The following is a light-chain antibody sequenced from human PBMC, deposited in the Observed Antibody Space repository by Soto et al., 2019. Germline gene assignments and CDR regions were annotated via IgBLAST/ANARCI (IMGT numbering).Light chain of an antibody. CDR2: LNSDGSH. CDR1: SGHSSYA. V-gene: IGLV4-69*01. J-gene: IGLJ2*01. Sequence: QPVLTQSPSASASLGVSVKLTCTLSSGHSSYAIAWHQQQPEKGPRFLMNLNSDGSHRKGDGIPDRFSGSSSGAERYLTISSLQSEDEADYYCQTWGTGIVVFGGGTQLTVL. CDR3: QTWGTGIVV.